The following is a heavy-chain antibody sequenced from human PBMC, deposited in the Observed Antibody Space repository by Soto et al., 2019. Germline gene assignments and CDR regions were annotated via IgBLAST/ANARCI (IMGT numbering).Heavy chain of an antibody. CDR3: ATGGFWVHYGMDV. D-gene: IGHD3-16*01. J-gene: IGHJ6*02. Sequence: EVQLLESGGGLVQPGGSLRLSCAASGSSFSSYAMNWVRQAPGKGLEWVSAISGGGGSTFYADAVKGRFTISRDNSKNTLYMEMNSLRVEDTAVYYCATGGFWVHYGMDVWGQGTTVTVSS. CDR2: ISGGGGST. CDR1: GSSFSSYA. V-gene: IGHV3-23*01.